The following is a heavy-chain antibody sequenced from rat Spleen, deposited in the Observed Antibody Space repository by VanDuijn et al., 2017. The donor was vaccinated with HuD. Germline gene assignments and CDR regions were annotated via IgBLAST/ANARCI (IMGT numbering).Heavy chain of an antibody. V-gene: IGHV5-31*01. Sequence: EVQLVESGGGLVQPGRSLKLSCVASGFTFNNYWMTWIRQAPGKGLEWVASITNASGGTHYPDSVKGRFTISRDIAKTTLYLHMTSLRSEDTATYYCARHRGGYSLYVMDAWCQGASVTVSS. J-gene: IGHJ4*01. D-gene: IGHD1-11*01. CDR3: ARHRGGYSLYVMDA. CDR1: GFTFNNYW. CDR2: ITNASGGT.